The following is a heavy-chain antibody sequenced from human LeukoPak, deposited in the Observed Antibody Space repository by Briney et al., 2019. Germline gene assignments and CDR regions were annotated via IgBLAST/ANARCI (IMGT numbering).Heavy chain of an antibody. CDR1: GGSFSGYY. V-gene: IGHV4-34*01. CDR3: ARTPNSGYSSSWFFDY. D-gene: IGHD6-13*01. J-gene: IGHJ4*02. CDR2: INHSGST. Sequence: SETLSLTCAVYGGSFSGYYWSWIRQPPGKGLEWIGEINHSGSTNYNPSLKSRVTISVDTSKNQFSLKLSSVIAADTAVYYCARTPNSGYSSSWFFDYWGQGTLVTVSS.